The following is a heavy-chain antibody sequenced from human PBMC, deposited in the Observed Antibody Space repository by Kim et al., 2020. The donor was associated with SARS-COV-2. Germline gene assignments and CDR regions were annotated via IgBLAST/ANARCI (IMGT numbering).Heavy chain of an antibody. D-gene: IGHD3-22*01. CDR3: ARAPYYYDSSGCHFDY. CDR2: ISYDGSNK. V-gene: IGHV3-33*05. CDR1: GFTFSSYG. Sequence: GGSLRLSCAASGFTFSSYGMHWVRQAPGKGLEWVAVISYDGSNKYYADSVKGRFTISRDNSKNTLYLQMNSLRAEDTAVYYCARAPYYYDSSGCHFDYWG. J-gene: IGHJ4*01.